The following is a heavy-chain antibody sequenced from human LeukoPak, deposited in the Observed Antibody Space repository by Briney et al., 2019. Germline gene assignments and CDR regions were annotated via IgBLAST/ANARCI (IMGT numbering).Heavy chain of an antibody. Sequence: ASVKVSCKVSGYTLTELSMHWVRQAPGKGLEWMGGFDPEDGETIYAQKFQGRVTMTEDTSTDTAYMELSSLRSEDTAVYYCATQTEYSSSWRGSFDYWGQGTLVTVSS. CDR3: ATQTEYSSSWRGSFDY. CDR2: FDPEDGET. CDR1: GYTLTELS. V-gene: IGHV1-24*01. J-gene: IGHJ4*02. D-gene: IGHD6-13*01.